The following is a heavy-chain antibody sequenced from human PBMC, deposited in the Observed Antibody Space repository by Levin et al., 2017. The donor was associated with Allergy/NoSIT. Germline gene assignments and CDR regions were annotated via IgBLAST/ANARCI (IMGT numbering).Heavy chain of an antibody. V-gene: IGHV3-23*01. CDR3: AKAIAVAGTLTTGYDY. Sequence: PGGSLRLSCAASGFTFSSYAMSWVRQAPGKGLKWVSGINGSGGTTYYADSVKGRFTVSRDNSKNTLYLQMNSRRAQETAPDDCAKAIAVAGTLTTGYDYWGQGTLVTVSS. J-gene: IGHJ4*02. D-gene: IGHD6-19*01. CDR1: GFTFSSYA. CDR2: INGSGGTT.